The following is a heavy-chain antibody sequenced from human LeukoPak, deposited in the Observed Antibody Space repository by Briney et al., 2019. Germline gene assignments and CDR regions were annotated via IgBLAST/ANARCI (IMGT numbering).Heavy chain of an antibody. CDR1: GFTVSGNY. V-gene: IGHV3-66*01. J-gene: IGHJ4*02. CDR2: IYSGGST. Sequence: GGSLRLSCAASGFTVSGNYMNWVRQAPGKGLEWVSVIYSGGSTYYADSVKGRFTISRDNSKDTLYLQMNSLRVEDTAVYYCARDRGAYYYGTGYWGQGILVTVSS. D-gene: IGHD3-10*01. CDR3: ARDRGAYYYGTGY.